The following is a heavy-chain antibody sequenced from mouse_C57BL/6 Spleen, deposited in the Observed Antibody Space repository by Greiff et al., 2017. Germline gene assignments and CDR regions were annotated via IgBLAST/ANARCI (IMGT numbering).Heavy chain of an antibody. D-gene: IGHD2-3*01. CDR1: GFTFSSYA. CDR2: ISDGGSYT. V-gene: IGHV5-4*01. Sequence: EVHLVESGGGLVKPGGSLKLSCAASGFTFSSYAMSWVRQTPEKRLEWVATISDGGSYTYYPDNVKGRFTISRDNAKNNLYLQMSHLKSEDTAMYYCARERAYDGYYPYAYWGQGTLVTVSA. CDR3: ARERAYDGYYPYAY. J-gene: IGHJ3*01.